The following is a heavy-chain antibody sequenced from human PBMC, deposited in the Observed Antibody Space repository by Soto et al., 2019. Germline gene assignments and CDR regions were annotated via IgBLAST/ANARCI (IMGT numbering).Heavy chain of an antibody. CDR3: GRGYDVVTGHHPLIDY. CDR1: GFSFSQFW. V-gene: IGHV3-74*01. J-gene: IGHJ4*01. CDR2: ISTDGTTR. Sequence: GGSLRLSCAASGFSFSQFWMHWVRQTPGKGLVWVSRISTDGTTRTYADSVKGRFTISRDNATNNLYLQMNSLRADDTAVYYCGRGYDVVTGHHPLIDYWGRGTLVTVSS. D-gene: IGHD3-9*01.